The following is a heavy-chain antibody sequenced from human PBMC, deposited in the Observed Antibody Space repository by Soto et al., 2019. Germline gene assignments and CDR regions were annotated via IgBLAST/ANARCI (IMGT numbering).Heavy chain of an antibody. D-gene: IGHD5-18*01. CDR2: INHSGST. CDR1: GGSFSGYY. J-gene: IGHJ4*02. V-gene: IGHV4-34*01. CDR3: ARLLSYGPFDY. Sequence: SETLSLTCAVYGGSFSGYYCSWIRQPPGKGLEWIGEINHSGSTNYNPSLKSRVTISVDTSKNQFSLKLGSVTAADTAVYYCARLLSYGPFDYWGQGTLVTVSS.